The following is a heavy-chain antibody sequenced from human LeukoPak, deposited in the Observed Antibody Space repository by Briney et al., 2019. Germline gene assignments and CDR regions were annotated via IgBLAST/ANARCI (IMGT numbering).Heavy chain of an antibody. D-gene: IGHD3-10*01. Sequence: SETLSLTCTVSGYSLSSGYYWGWIRQPPGKGLEWIGSIYHSGSTYYNPSLKSRVTISVDTSKNQFSLKLSSVTAADTAVYYCARDVRWLNSGWGSGTYYAPYFDYWGQGTLVTVSS. V-gene: IGHV4-38-2*02. CDR1: GYSLSSGYY. CDR3: ARDVRWLNSGWGSGTYYAPYFDY. J-gene: IGHJ4*02. CDR2: IYHSGST.